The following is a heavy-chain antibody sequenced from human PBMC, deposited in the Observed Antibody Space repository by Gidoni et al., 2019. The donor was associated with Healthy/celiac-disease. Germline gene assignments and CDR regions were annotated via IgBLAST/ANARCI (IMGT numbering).Heavy chain of an antibody. CDR1: GGPISSYP. CDR2: IYYSGST. V-gene: IGHV4-59*01. Sequence: QVQLQESGPGLVKPSATLSLTCPVSGGPISSYPWSWIRPPPGKGLEWIGYIYYSGSTNYHPSLKSRVTISVDTSKNQFSLKLSSVTAADTAVYYCARVWGAPVNWFDPWGQGTLVTVSS. D-gene: IGHD3-16*01. CDR3: ARVWGAPVNWFDP. J-gene: IGHJ5*02.